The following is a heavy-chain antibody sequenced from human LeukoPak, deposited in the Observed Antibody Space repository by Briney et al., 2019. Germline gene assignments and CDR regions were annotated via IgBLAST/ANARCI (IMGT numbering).Heavy chain of an antibody. V-gene: IGHV3-7*01. J-gene: IGHJ5*02. CDR3: ARDLLTDSVFYASGPPWFDP. D-gene: IGHD3-10*01. Sequence: PGGSLRLSCAASGFTFSSYWMSWVRQAPGKGREWVANIKQDGSEKYYVDSVKGRFTISRDNAKNSLYLQMNSLRAEDTAVYYCARDLLTDSVFYASGPPWFDPWGQGTLITVSS. CDR1: GFTFSSYW. CDR2: IKQDGSEK.